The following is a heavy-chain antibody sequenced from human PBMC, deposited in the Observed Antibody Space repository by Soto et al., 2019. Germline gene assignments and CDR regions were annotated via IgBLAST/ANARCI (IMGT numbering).Heavy chain of an antibody. CDR1: GYSFTNYV. J-gene: IGHJ4*02. CDR3: ARGPGFDY. CDR2: ISGYNGIT. V-gene: IGHV1-18*01. Sequence: VASVKVSCKTSGYSFTNYVISWVRHAPGQGLEWVGWISGYNGITNNAQNFEGRVTMTTDTSTSTGYMELRSLRSDDTAVYFCARGPGFDYWGQGTLVTVSS.